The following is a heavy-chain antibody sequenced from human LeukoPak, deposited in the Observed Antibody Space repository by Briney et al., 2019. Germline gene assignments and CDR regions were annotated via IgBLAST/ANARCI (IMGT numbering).Heavy chain of an antibody. J-gene: IGHJ4*02. Sequence: SETLSLTCAVSGGSISSGGYSWSWIRQPPGKGLEWIGYIYHSGSTYYNPSLKSRVTISVDRSKNQFSLKLSSVTAADTALYYCARDYYDSSGYYYFDYWGQGTLVTVSS. CDR3: ARDYYDSSGYYYFDY. V-gene: IGHV4-30-2*01. CDR1: GGSISSGGYS. CDR2: IYHSGST. D-gene: IGHD3-22*01.